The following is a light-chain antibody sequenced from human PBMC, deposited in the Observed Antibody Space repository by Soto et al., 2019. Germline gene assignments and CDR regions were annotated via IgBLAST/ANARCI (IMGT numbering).Light chain of an antibody. CDR3: SSYAGSNNNYV. J-gene: IGLJ1*01. CDR1: SSDVGGYNY. CDR2: EVS. Sequence: QSALTQPPSASGSPGQSVTISCTGTSSDVGGYNYVSWYQQHPGKAPKLMIYEVSKRPSGVPDRFSGSKSGNTASLTVSGLQAEDEADYYCSSYAGSNNNYVFGTGIKVTVL. V-gene: IGLV2-8*01.